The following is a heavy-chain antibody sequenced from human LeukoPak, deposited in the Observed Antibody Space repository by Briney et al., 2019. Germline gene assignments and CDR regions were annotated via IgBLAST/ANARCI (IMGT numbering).Heavy chain of an antibody. CDR2: ISQDGSET. CDR1: PFTFTGYW. Sequence: AGGSLRLSCAASPFTFTGYWMTWVRQAPGKGLEWVATISQDGSETYYVDSVKGRFTISKDNAKNSMYLQMSSLRADDTAVYYCAGTAGYWGQGTLVTVSS. D-gene: IGHD2-21*02. V-gene: IGHV3-7*01. J-gene: IGHJ4*02. CDR3: AGTAGY.